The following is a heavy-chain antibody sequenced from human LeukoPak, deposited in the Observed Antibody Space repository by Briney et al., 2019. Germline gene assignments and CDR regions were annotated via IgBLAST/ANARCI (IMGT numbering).Heavy chain of an antibody. CDR1: GFTFSSYG. CDR2: IRYDGSNK. CDR3: AKDRGSSSSWYDYDY. Sequence: PGGSLRLSCAASGFTFSSYGMHWVRQAPGKGLEWVAFIRYDGSNKYYADSVKGRFTISRDNSKNTLYLQMNSLRAEDTAVYYCAKDRGSSSSWYDYDYWGQGTLVTVSS. V-gene: IGHV3-30*02. D-gene: IGHD6-13*01. J-gene: IGHJ4*02.